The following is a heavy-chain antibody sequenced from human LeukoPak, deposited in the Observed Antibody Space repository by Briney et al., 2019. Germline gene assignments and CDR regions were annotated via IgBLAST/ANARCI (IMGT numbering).Heavy chain of an antibody. CDR1: GFTFSSYS. J-gene: IGHJ4*02. CDR2: ISSSGSTI. CDR3: ARDQYYGGNTPSADY. Sequence: GGSLRLSCAASGFTFSSYSMNWVRQAPGKGLEWVSYISSSGSTIYYADSVKGRFTISRDNAKNSLYLQMNSLRAEDTAVYYCARDQYYGGNTPSADYWGQGTLVTVSS. V-gene: IGHV3-48*04. D-gene: IGHD4-23*01.